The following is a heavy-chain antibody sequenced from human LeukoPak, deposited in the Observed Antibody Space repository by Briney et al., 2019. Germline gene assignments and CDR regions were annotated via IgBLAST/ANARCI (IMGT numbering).Heavy chain of an antibody. Sequence: SETLSLTCAVYGGSFSGYYWSWIRQPPGKGLEWIGEINHSGSANYNPSLKSRVTISVDTSKNQFSLKLSSVTAADTAVYYCARGASQDCSSTSCYTPLDYWGQGTLVTVSS. CDR1: GGSFSGYY. CDR2: INHSGSA. J-gene: IGHJ4*02. CDR3: ARGASQDCSSTSCYTPLDY. D-gene: IGHD2-2*02. V-gene: IGHV4-34*01.